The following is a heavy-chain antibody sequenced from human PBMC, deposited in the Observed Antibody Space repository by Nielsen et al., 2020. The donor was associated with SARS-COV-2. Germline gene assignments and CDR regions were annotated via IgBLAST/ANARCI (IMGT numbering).Heavy chain of an antibody. CDR2: INHSGST. D-gene: IGHD2-21*01. Sequence: SETLSLTCAVYGGSFSGYYWSWIRQPPGKGLEWIGEINHSGSTNYNPSLKSRVTISVDTSKNQFSLKLSSVTAADTALYYCAHLPGGDEDWYFDLWGRGTLVTVSS. CDR1: GGSFSGYY. CDR3: AHLPGGDEDWYFDL. V-gene: IGHV4-34*01. J-gene: IGHJ2*01.